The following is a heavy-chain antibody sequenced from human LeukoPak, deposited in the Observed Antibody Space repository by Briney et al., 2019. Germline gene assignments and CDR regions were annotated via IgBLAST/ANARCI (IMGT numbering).Heavy chain of an antibody. CDR1: GGSISSSSYY. Sequence: SETLSLTCTVSGGSISSSSYYWGWIRQPPGKGLEWIGSIYYSGSTYYNPSLKSRVTISVDTSKNQFSLKLSSVTAADTAVYYCARDIWFGEFDTDYWGQGTLVTVSS. CDR2: IYYSGST. D-gene: IGHD3-10*01. CDR3: ARDIWFGEFDTDY. J-gene: IGHJ4*02. V-gene: IGHV4-39*07.